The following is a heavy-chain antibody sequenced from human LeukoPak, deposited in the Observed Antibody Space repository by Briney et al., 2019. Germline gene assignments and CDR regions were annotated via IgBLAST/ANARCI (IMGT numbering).Heavy chain of an antibody. Sequence: GGSLRLSCAASGFTVSSNYMSWVRQAPGKGLEWVSVIYSGGSTYYADSVKGRFTISRDNSKNTLYLQMNSLRAEDTAVYYCARVGLRNPNFDYWGQGTLVTVSS. CDR3: ARVGLRNPNFDY. CDR2: IYSGGST. J-gene: IGHJ4*02. CDR1: GFTVSSNY. V-gene: IGHV3-53*01.